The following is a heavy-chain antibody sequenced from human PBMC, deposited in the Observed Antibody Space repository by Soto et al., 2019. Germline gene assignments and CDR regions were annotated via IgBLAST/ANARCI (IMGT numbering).Heavy chain of an antibody. D-gene: IGHD3-10*01. CDR1: GGSFSGYY. V-gene: IGHV4-34*01. J-gene: IGHJ6*02. Sequence: SETLSLTCAVYGGSFSGYYWSWIRQPPGKGLEWIGEINHSGSTNYNPSLKSRVTISVDTSKNQFSLKQSTVIAADTAVYYCARAGSGSGSYYPLTYYYYYGMDVWGQGTTVTVSS. CDR3: ARAGSGSGSYYPLTYYYYYGMDV. CDR2: INHSGST.